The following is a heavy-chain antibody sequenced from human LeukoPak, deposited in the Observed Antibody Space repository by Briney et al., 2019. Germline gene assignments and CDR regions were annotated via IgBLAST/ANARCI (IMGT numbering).Heavy chain of an antibody. D-gene: IGHD6-13*01. Sequence: SVKVSCKASGGTFSSYAISWVRQAPGQGLEWMGGIIPIFGTASYAQKFQGRVTITTDESTSTAYMELSSLRSEDTAVYYCARCPQSSSWYYYMDVWGKGTTVTVSS. CDR1: GGTFSSYA. CDR3: ARCPQSSSWYYYMDV. J-gene: IGHJ6*03. V-gene: IGHV1-69*05. CDR2: IIPIFGTA.